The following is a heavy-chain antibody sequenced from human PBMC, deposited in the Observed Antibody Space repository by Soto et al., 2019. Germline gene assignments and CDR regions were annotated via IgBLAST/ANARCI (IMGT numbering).Heavy chain of an antibody. J-gene: IGHJ4*02. D-gene: IGHD6-13*01. CDR1: GFTVSRNY. Sequence: EVQLVESGGGLVQPGGSLRLSCAASGFTVSRNYMNWVRQAPGKGLEWVSIIYGAASTYYADSVKGRLTISRDNSKNTLYLQMNSLRAEDTAVYYCARDGPSRSRYYFDYWGQGTLVTVSS. CDR3: ARDGPSRSRYYFDY. CDR2: IYGAAST. V-gene: IGHV3-66*01.